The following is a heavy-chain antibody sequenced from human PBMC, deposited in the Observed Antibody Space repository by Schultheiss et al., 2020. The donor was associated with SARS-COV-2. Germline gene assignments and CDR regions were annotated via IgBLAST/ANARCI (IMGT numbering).Heavy chain of an antibody. CDR2: IYYSGRT. CDR3: ASTLGPYCSSTSCYDRGDV. V-gene: IGHV4-59*01. D-gene: IGHD2-2*01. J-gene: IGHJ6*04. CDR1: GGSISSYY. Sequence: SETLSLTCTVSGGSISSYYWSWIRQPPGKGLEWIGYIYYSGRTFYNPSLKSRVTISVHTSKNQFSLKLSSVTAADTAVYYCASTLGPYCSSTSCYDRGDVWGKGTTVTVSS.